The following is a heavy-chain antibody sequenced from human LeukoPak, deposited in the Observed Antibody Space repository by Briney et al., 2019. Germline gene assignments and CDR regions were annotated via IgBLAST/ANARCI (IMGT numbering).Heavy chain of an antibody. CDR1: GFTFGDYY. V-gene: IGHV3-11*06. D-gene: IGHD3-22*01. CDR2: ISSGTSYT. J-gene: IGHJ4*02. CDR3: ARCPESSGYYYELDS. Sequence: GGSLRLSCAASGFTFGDYYMSWIRQAPGKGLEWVSYISSGTSYTNYADSVKGRFTISRGNSKNTLYLQMNSLRAEDTAVYYCARCPESSGYYYELDSWGQGTLVTVSS.